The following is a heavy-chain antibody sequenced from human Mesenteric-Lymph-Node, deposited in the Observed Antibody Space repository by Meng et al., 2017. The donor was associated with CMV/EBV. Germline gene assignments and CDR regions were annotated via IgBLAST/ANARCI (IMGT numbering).Heavy chain of an antibody. J-gene: IGHJ2*01. CDR3: ATDPECIGASCYTRGWYFDL. CDR1: GFTFSSYW. V-gene: IGHV3-7*01. CDR2: IKQDGSEK. D-gene: IGHD2-2*01. Sequence: GESLKISCAASGFTFSSYWMSWVRQAPGKGLEWVANIKQDGSEKYYLDSVRGRFTISRDNTKNSVYLQMNSLTAEDTAVYYCATDPECIGASCYTRGWYFDLWGHGTVVTVSS.